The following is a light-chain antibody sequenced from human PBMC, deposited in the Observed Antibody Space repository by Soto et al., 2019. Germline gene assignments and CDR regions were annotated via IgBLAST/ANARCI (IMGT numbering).Light chain of an antibody. J-gene: IGKJ2*01. Sequence: DIVLTQSPATLSVSPGERATLSCRASQSVAGNIAWYQQTPGQAPRLLIYRTSTRATGIPARFSGSGAGTEFTPAISSLQSEDFAVDSCQQYNAWPQTFGQGTKLEIK. CDR3: QQYNAWPQT. V-gene: IGKV3-15*01. CDR1: QSVAGN. CDR2: RTS.